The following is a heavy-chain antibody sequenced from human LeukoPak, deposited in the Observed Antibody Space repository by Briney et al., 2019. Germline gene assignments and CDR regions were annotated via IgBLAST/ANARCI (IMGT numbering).Heavy chain of an antibody. CDR3: AKGRYYDNSGYSFDY. D-gene: IGHD3-22*01. CDR2: ISGSGGST. V-gene: IGHV3-23*01. J-gene: IGHJ4*02. Sequence: PGGSLRLSCAASGFTFSSYAMSWVRQAPGKGLEWVSAISGSGGSTYYADSVKGRFTISRDNSKNTLYLQMNSLRAEDTAVYYCAKGRYYDNSGYSFDYWGQGTLVTVSS. CDR1: GFTFSSYA.